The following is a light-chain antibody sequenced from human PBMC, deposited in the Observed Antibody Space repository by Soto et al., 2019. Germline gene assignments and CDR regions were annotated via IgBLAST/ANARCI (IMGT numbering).Light chain of an antibody. V-gene: IGKV3-15*01. CDR3: QQYNNWPPWT. CDR1: QSVRND. Sequence: EIVMTQSPDTLSVSPGERVTVSCRASQSVRNDLAWYQQKPGQAPRLLIYGASTRATGIPARFSDSGSGTEFTLTVSSLQSEDVAVYYCQQYNNWPPWTFGQGTRVEVK. CDR2: GAS. J-gene: IGKJ1*01.